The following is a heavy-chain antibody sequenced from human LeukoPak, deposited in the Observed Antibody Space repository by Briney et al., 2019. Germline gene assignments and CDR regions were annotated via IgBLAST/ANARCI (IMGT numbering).Heavy chain of an antibody. CDR1: GGTLSSYA. J-gene: IGHJ4*02. CDR3: AAHDYGDYWYVY. V-gene: IGHV1-69*13. CDR2: IIPIFGTA. Sequence: SVKVSCKASGGTLSSYAISWVRQAPGQGLEWMGGIIPIFGTANYAQKFQGRVTITADESTSTAYMELSSLRSEDTAVYYCAAHDYGDYWYVYWGQGTLATVSS. D-gene: IGHD4-17*01.